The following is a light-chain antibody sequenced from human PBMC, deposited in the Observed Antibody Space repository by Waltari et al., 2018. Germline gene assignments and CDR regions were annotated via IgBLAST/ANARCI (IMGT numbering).Light chain of an antibody. CDR1: QSISTN. J-gene: IGKJ4*01. V-gene: IGKV3-15*01. CDR2: GAS. Sequence: EIVMTQSPATLSVSPGETATLSCRASQSISTNLAWYQQKPGQAPRLLIYGASTRASGIPARFSVSGSGTEVTLTISSLQSEDFAVYYCQQYHNWPPALTFGGGTKVEIK. CDR3: QQYHNWPPALT.